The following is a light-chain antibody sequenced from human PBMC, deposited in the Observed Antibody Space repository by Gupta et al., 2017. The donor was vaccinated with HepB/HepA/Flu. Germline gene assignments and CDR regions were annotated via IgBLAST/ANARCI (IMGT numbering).Light chain of an antibody. J-gene: IGKJ1*01. CDR1: QSISSW. V-gene: IGKV1-5*03. CDR2: KAS. Sequence: DIQMTQSPSTLSASVGDRVTITCRASQSISSWLAWFQQKPGKAPRLLIYKASSANSGVPSRFSRSGSGTEFTLTISSLQPDDFAIYYCQQYDISSTTFGQGTKVDIK. CDR3: QQYDISSTT.